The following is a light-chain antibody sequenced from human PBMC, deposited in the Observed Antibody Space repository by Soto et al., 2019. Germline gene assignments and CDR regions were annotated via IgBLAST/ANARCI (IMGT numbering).Light chain of an antibody. CDR2: GAS. CDR3: QHYYDWPRT. V-gene: IGKV3D-15*01. CDR1: QSVSNH. J-gene: IGKJ1*01. Sequence: EVVMTQSPATLSVSPGEGATLSCRASQSVSNHLAWYQQRPGQAPGLLIYGASTRATGIPARFSGSGSGTEFTLTISSLQSEDFALYYCQHYYDWPRTFGQGTKVEI.